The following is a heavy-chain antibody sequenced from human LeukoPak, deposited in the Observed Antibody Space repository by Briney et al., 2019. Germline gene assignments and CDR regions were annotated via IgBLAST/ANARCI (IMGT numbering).Heavy chain of an antibody. D-gene: IGHD1-1*01. J-gene: IGHJ6*02. CDR1: GGSISSYY. V-gene: IGHV4-59*13. CDR2: IYYSRST. CDR3: AREGRAGTTGWYYYYGMDV. Sequence: SETLSLTCTVSGGSISSYYWSWIRQPQGKGLERIGYIYYSRSTNHNPSLNSRVTISVDTSKNQFSLKLSSVTAADTAVYYCAREGRAGTTGWYYYYGMDVWGQGTTVTVSS.